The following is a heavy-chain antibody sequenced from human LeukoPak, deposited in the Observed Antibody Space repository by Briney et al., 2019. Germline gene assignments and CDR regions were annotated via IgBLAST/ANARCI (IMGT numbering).Heavy chain of an antibody. CDR1: DGSISSGSYY. J-gene: IGHJ4*02. Sequence: PSETLSLTCTVSDGSISSGSYYWSWIRQPAGEGLEWIGRIKTSGSTNYNPSLKSRVTISIDTSKKQFSLKLSSVTAADTAVHYCAREGKYSSPYFDYWGQGTLVTVSS. CDR3: AREGKYSSPYFDY. CDR2: IKTSGST. D-gene: IGHD6-6*01. V-gene: IGHV4-61*02.